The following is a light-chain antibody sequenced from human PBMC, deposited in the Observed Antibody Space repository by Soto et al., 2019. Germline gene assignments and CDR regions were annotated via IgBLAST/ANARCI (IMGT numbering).Light chain of an antibody. V-gene: IGLV2-8*01. CDR3: SSHAGCSNV. CDR2: EVN. CDR1: SSDVGGYNY. Sequence: QSVLTQPPSASGSPGQSVAISCTGTSSDVGGYNYVSWYQQHPGKAPKLMIYEVNKRPSGVPDRFSGSKSGNTASLTVSGLQAEDEADYYCSSHAGCSNVFGTGTKLTVL. J-gene: IGLJ1*01.